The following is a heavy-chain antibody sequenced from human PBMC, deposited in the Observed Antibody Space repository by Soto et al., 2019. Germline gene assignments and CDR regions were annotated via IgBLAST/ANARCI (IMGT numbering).Heavy chain of an antibody. CDR2: IYYSGTT. CDR1: GGSISSGDHY. D-gene: IGHD5-18*01. CDR3: ARALIQLWPHYYYGMDV. Sequence: SATLSLTCTFSGGSISSGDHYWSWIRQPPGKGLEWIGYIYYSGTTYYNPSLKSRVTISVDTSENQFSLKVNSVTAADTAVYYCARALIQLWPHYYYGMDVWGQGTTVTVSS. J-gene: IGHJ6*02. V-gene: IGHV4-30-4*01.